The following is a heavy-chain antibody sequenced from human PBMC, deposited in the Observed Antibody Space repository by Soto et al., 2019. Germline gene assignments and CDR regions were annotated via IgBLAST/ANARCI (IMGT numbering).Heavy chain of an antibody. CDR2: IRSSGGNT. D-gene: IGHD4-17*01. J-gene: IGHJ4*02. CDR3: AKNSENYGDSRYDS. V-gene: IGHV3-23*01. CDR1: GFTFNNYA. Sequence: EVQLLESGGGLVQPGGSLRLSCVSSGFTFNNYAMSWVRQAPGKGLERVSSIRSSGGNTYYADSMKGRFTISRDNSKNTLYLQMNSLRAEDTAVYYCAKNSENYGDSRYDSWGQGILVTVSS.